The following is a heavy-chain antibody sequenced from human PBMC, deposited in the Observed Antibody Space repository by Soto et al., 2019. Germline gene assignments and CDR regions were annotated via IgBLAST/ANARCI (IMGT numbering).Heavy chain of an antibody. J-gene: IGHJ4*02. CDR3: AREGSGSRGSPSTRLSPYFDY. CDR1: GGTFSSYA. V-gene: IGHV1-69*13. D-gene: IGHD3-10*01. Sequence: SVKVSCKASGGTFSSYAISWVRQAPGQGLEWMGGIIPIFGTANYAQKFQGRVTITADESTSTAYMELSSLRSEDTAVYYCAREGSGSRGSPSTRLSPYFDYWGQGTLVTVSS. CDR2: IIPIFGTA.